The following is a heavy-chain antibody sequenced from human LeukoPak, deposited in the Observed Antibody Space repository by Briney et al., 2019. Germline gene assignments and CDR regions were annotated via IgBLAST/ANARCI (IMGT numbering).Heavy chain of an antibody. D-gene: IGHD6-19*01. J-gene: IGHJ4*02. V-gene: IGHV3-33*01. CDR1: GFTFSSYG. CDR2: IWYDGGNK. CDR3: ARTNGQWLAQRDPFDY. Sequence: GGSLRLSCAASGFTFSSYGMHWVRQAPGKGLEWVAVIWYDGGNKYYADPVKGRFTISRDNSKNTLYLQMNSLRAEDTAVYYCARTNGQWLAQRDPFDYWGQGTLVTVSS.